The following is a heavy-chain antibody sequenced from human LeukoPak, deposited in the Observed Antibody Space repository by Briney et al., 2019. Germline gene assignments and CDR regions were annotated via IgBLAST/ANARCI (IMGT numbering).Heavy chain of an antibody. D-gene: IGHD2-2*01. CDR1: GYTSTGYY. J-gene: IGHJ4*02. CDR2: INPNSGGT. CDR3: AREGVDIVVVPAAVHIDY. V-gene: IGHV1-2*02. Sequence: ASVKVSCKASGYTSTGYYMHWVRQAPGQGLEWMGWINPNSGGTNYAQKFQGRVTMTRDTSISTAYMELSRLRSDDTAVYYCAREGVDIVVVPAAVHIDYWGQGTLVTVSS.